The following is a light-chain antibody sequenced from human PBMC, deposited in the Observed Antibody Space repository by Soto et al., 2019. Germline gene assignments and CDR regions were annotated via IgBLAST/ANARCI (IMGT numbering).Light chain of an antibody. V-gene: IGLV2-14*01. CDR1: SSDIGDFTY. CDR2: EVS. J-gene: IGLJ3*02. Sequence: QSALSQPASVSGSPGQSLTISCTGGSSDIGDFTYVSWYQQHPGKAPKLLISEVSVRPSGVSPRFSGSKSGNTASLTISGLQVEDEATYVGYSYTRSSALEVFGGGTKLTVL. CDR3: YSYTRSSALEV.